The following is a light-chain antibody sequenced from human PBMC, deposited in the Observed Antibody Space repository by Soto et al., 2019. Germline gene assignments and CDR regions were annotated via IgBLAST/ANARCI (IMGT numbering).Light chain of an antibody. Sequence: QSARTQPASVSGSPGQSITISCTGTSSDVGNYNLVSWYQQHPGKAPKLMIYEGTKRPSGVSNRFSGSKSGNTASLTISGLQAEDEADYYCCSYAGSSTSVVFGGETKLTVL. CDR3: CSYAGSSTSVV. V-gene: IGLV2-23*01. J-gene: IGLJ2*01. CDR2: EGT. CDR1: SSDVGNYNL.